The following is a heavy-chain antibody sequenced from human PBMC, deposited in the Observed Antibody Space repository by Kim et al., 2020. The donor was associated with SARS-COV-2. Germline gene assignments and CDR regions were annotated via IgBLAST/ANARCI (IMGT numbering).Heavy chain of an antibody. V-gene: IGHV3-48*04. J-gene: IGHJ3*02. CDR3: VRVNHWAFYI. CDR2: ISGSGTIT. CDR1: GFTLSIYS. Sequence: GGSLRLSCATSGFTLSIYSMNWVRQSPGKGLEWVSHISGSGTITKHADSVRGRFTISRDNAKNSLFLQMNGLRAEDTAVYYCVRVNHWAFYILCQGTVVT.